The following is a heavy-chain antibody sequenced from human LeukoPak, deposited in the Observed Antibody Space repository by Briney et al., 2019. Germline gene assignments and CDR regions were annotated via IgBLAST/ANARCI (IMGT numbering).Heavy chain of an antibody. CDR3: ALRARDY. J-gene: IGHJ4*02. CDR1: GGSFSGYY. CDR2: INHSGST. Sequence: PSETLSLTCAVYGGSFSGYYWSWIRQPPGKGLEWIGEINHSGSTNYNPSLKSRVTISVDTSKNQFSLKLSSVTAADTAVYYCALRARDYWGQGTLVTVSS. V-gene: IGHV4-34*01.